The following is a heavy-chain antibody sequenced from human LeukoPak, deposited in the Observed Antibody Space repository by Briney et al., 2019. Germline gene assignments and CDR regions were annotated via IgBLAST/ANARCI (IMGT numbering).Heavy chain of an antibody. CDR2: MNPNSGNT. V-gene: IGHV1-8*01. CDR3: ARGYVVVTRGPPDY. D-gene: IGHD3-22*01. CDR1: GYTFTSYD. J-gene: IGHJ4*02. Sequence: ASVKVSCKASGYTFTSYDINWVRQATGQGLEWMGWMNPNSGNTGYAQKFQGRVTMTRDTSISTAYMELSRLRADDTAVYYCARGYVVVTRGPPDYWGQGTLVTVSS.